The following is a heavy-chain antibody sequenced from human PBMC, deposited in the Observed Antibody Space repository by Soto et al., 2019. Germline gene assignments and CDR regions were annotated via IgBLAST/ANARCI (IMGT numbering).Heavy chain of an antibody. CDR3: AREDPTVTHAFDI. V-gene: IGHV3-74*01. CDR1: GFTFSSYA. D-gene: IGHD4-17*01. CDR2: IDRDGSST. Sequence: GGSLRLSCAASGFTFSSYAMKWVRQAPGKGLVWVSRIDRDGSSTSYADSVKGRFTISRDNAKNTLYLQMNSLRAEDTAVYYCAREDPTVTHAFDIWGQGTMVT. J-gene: IGHJ3*02.